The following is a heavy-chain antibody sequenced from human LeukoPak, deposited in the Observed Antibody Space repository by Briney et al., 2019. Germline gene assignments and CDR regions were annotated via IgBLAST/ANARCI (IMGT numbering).Heavy chain of an antibody. V-gene: IGHV1-18*01. D-gene: IGHD3-22*01. Sequence: ASVKVSCKTSGYTFSTYGIAWVRQAPGQGLEWMGWISAYNGNTNYAQNLQGRVTMTTDTSTSTAYMELRSLTSDDTAVYYCATGTYDSSGHDAFDIWGQGTMVTVSS. CDR1: GYTFSTYG. CDR2: ISAYNGNT. CDR3: ATGTYDSSGHDAFDI. J-gene: IGHJ3*02.